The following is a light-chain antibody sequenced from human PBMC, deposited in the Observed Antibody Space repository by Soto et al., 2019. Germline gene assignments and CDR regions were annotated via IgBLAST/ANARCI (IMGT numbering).Light chain of an antibody. CDR2: GAS. CDR1: QSVSIN. J-gene: IGKJ5*01. V-gene: IGKV3D-15*01. CDR3: HQYNNWPLT. Sequence: EIVMTQSPFTLSAFLGERATISCRASQSVSINLAWYQQKAGQAPRLLIYGASTRATGIPARFRGSGSGTDFTLTISGLQSEDFAVYYCHQYNNWPLTFGQGTRLEIK.